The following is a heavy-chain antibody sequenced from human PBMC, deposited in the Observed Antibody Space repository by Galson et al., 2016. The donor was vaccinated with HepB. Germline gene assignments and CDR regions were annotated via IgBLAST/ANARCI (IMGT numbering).Heavy chain of an antibody. V-gene: IGHV6-1*01. CDR3: SRGPRNYTSGWTFDY. J-gene: IGHJ4*02. CDR2: AYFRSKWYH. Sequence: CAISGDSVSSKSASWIWIRQSPSRGLEWLGRAYFRSKWYHDYAPSVKSRITITPDPSRNQFSLQLDFVTPEDTAIYYRSRGPRNYTSGWTFDYWGQGTLVTVSS. D-gene: IGHD6-19*01. CDR1: GDSVSSKSAS.